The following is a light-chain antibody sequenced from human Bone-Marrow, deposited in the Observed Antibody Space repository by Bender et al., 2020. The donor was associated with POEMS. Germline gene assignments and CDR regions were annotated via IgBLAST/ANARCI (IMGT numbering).Light chain of an antibody. CDR3: ATWDDSLNGPV. V-gene: IGLV1-44*01. Sequence: QSVLTQPPSASGTPGQRVTISCSGSSSNIGGNTVNWYQQLPGTAPKLLIYSNHQRPSGGPNAFSGSKSGTSASLAISGRRSADEADFFCATWDDSLNGPVFGGGTKLTVL. CDR1: SSNIGGNT. CDR2: SNH. J-gene: IGLJ2*01.